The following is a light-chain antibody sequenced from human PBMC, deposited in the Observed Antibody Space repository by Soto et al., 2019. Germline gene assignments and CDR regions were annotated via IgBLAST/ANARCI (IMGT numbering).Light chain of an antibody. Sequence: EILMTQSPATLSASPGERATLSCRASQSVSSSLAWYQQRPGQPPRLLIYGASTRATGLPARFSGSGSGTEFTLTISSLQSADFAVYYCQQYNDWPPYTFGQGTKLEIK. J-gene: IGKJ2*01. V-gene: IGKV3-15*01. CDR3: QQYNDWPPYT. CDR1: QSVSSS. CDR2: GAS.